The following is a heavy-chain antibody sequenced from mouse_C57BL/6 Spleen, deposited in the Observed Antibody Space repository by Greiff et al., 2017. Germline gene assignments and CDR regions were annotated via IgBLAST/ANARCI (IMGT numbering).Heavy chain of an antibody. CDR2: IYPRDGST. V-gene: IGHV1-78*01. J-gene: IGHJ4*01. D-gene: IGHD2-4*01. CDR3: ARERDDYDDGVYAMDY. CDR1: GYTFTDHT. Sequence: VQVVESDAELVKPGASVKISCKVSGYTFTDHTIHWMKQRPEQGLEWIGYIYPRDGSTKYNEKFKGKATLTADKSSSTAYMQLNSLTSEDSAVYFCARERDDYDDGVYAMDYWGQGTSVTVSS.